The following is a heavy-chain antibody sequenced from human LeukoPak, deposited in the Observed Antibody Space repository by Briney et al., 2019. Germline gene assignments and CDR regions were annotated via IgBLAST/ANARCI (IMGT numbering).Heavy chain of an antibody. CDR1: GYTFTGYY. J-gene: IGHJ4*02. CDR2: INPNSGGT. V-gene: IGHV1-2*02. D-gene: IGHD2-15*01. Sequence: ASVKASCKASGYTFTGYYMHWVRQAPRQGLEWMGWINPNSGGTNYAQKFQGRVTMTRDTSISTAYMELSRLRSDDTAVYYCARGSIVVVVAATLHVDTAMVQPGSHWGQGTLVTVSS. CDR3: ARGSIVVVVAATLHVDTAMVQPGSH.